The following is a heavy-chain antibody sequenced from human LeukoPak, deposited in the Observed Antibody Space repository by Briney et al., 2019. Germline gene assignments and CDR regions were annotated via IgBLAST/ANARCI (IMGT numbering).Heavy chain of an antibody. CDR3: ARDTSGYYGRYEH. Sequence: SETLSLTCDVSGASISNKFWSWIRHPPGKGLEWIGYISYTGTTNYNPSLQSRVTISVDTSKNQLSLKVTSMTAADTAVYYCARDTSGYYGRYEHWGQGTLVTASS. J-gene: IGHJ4*02. V-gene: IGHV4-59*01. D-gene: IGHD3-3*01. CDR2: ISYTGTT. CDR1: GASISNKF.